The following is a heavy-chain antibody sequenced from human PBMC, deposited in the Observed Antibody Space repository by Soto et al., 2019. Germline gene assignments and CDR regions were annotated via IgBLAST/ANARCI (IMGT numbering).Heavy chain of an antibody. J-gene: IGHJ4*02. Sequence: QVQLQESGPGLVKPSGTLSLTCAVSSGSISSTNWWSWVRQPPGKGLEWIGEIYHSGSTNYNPSLKSRVTLSVDKSKNQFSLKLSSVTAADTAMYYCARSLPRSSWLDYWGQGTLVTVSS. CDR3: ARSLPRSSWLDY. CDR2: IYHSGST. D-gene: IGHD6-13*01. V-gene: IGHV4-4*02. CDR1: SGSISSTNW.